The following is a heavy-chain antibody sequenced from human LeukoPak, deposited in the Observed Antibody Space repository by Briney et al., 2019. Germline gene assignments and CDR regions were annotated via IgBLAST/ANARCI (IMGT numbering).Heavy chain of an antibody. Sequence: PGGALRLSFTASCFPFSSYAMSWGRPAPGKGLGGVPGIISSCGSTYYADSVKGRFTSPRDNSKNTLYLQLNSLRAEDTVVYYCAKWSSGSPGDYWGEGPLVTVSS. V-gene: IGHV3-23*01. CDR1: CFPFSSYA. CDR3: AKWSSGSPGDY. J-gene: IGHJ4*02. CDR2: IISSCGST. D-gene: IGHD1-26*01.